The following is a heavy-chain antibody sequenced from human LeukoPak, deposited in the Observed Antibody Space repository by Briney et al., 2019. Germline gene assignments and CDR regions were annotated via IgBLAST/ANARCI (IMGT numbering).Heavy chain of an antibody. CDR2: IWYDGSNK. CDR1: GFTFSSYG. V-gene: IGHV3-33*06. J-gene: IGHJ5*02. D-gene: IGHD2-15*01. Sequence: PGGSLRLSCAASGFTFSSYGMHWVRQAPGKGLEWVAVIWYDGSNKYYADSVKGRFTISRDNSKNTPYLQMNSLRAEDTAVYYCAKDGLGYCSGGSCYSNWFDPWGQGTLVTVSS. CDR3: AKDGLGYCSGGSCYSNWFDP.